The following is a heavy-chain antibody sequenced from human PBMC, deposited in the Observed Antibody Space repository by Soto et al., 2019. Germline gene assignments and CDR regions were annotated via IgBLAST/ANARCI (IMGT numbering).Heavy chain of an antibody. Sequence: EVQLVESGGGLVKPGGSLRLSCLASGFTFSACTMDWVRQAPGKGLEWVSSISSTGAYIYYAESVRGRFTISRDNAKNTRDLDMTSLGVEDTAVYYCARDYAVLYSSSVEAFDSWGRGTLVTVSS. CDR1: GFTFSACT. CDR3: ARDYAVLYSSSVEAFDS. CDR2: ISSTGAYI. V-gene: IGHV3-21*06. D-gene: IGHD6-6*01. J-gene: IGHJ3*02.